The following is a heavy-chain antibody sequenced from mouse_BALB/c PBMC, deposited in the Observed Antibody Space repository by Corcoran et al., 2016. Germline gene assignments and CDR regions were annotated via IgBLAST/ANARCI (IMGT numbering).Heavy chain of an antibody. D-gene: IGHD3-3*01. CDR2: INTYTGEQ. J-gene: IGHJ2*01. CDR3: ARGTHYFDY. CDR1: GYTFTNYE. V-gene: IGHV9-3-1*01. Sequence: QIQLVQSGPELQKPGETVKISCKASGYTFTNYEMNLVKQAPGKGLKWMGWINTYTGEQKYADDFKGRFAFSLETSASTAYLKINNLKNEDTATYFCARGTHYFDYWGQGTTLTVSS.